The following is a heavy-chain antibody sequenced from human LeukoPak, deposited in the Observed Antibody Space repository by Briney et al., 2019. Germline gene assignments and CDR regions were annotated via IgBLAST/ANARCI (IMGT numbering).Heavy chain of an antibody. V-gene: IGHV1-8*03. Sequence: SVKVSCTASVYTFTSQDISWVRQVPGHGLEWMGWMNPNSGNTGYAQQFQRRVTITTSTSITTAHMSLRSLRSEDTATYDSVASLFSSGSRVAFDIWGQGTMVTVSS. J-gene: IGHJ3*02. CDR3: VASLFSSGSRVAFDI. CDR2: MNPNSGNT. CDR1: VYTFTSQD. D-gene: IGHD3-22*01.